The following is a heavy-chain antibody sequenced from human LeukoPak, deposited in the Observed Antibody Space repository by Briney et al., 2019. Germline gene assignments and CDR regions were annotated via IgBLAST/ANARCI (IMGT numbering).Heavy chain of an antibody. V-gene: IGHV4-39*07. J-gene: IGHJ4*02. D-gene: IGHD3-3*01. Sequence: SGTLSFTCAVSGGSISSSSYYWGWIRQPPGKGLEWIGSIYYGGSTYYNPSLKSRVTISVDTSKNQFSLKLSSVTAADTAVYYCARDGATYYDFWSGYYTVFDYWGQGTLVTVSS. CDR3: ARDGATYYDFWSGYYTVFDY. CDR1: GGSISSSSYY. CDR2: IYYGGST.